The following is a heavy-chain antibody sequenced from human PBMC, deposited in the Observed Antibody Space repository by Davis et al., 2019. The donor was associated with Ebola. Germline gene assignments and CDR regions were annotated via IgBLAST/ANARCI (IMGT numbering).Heavy chain of an antibody. CDR1: GYSISSGYY. Sequence: MPGGSLRLSCTVSGYSISSGYYWGCIRQPPGKLLEWIGSIHHSGSTYYNSSLKSRVTISVDTSKNQFSLKLSCGTAADTAVYYCARVIQCTKGVCQMSYFDYWGQGTLVTVSS. CDR2: IHHSGST. CDR3: ARVIQCTKGVCQMSYFDY. V-gene: IGHV4-38-2*02. D-gene: IGHD2-8*01. J-gene: IGHJ4*02.